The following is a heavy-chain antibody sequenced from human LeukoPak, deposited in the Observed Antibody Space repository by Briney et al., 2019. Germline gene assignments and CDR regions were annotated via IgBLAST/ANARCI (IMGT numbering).Heavy chain of an antibody. D-gene: IGHD2-15*01. V-gene: IGHV5-51*01. CDR1: GYSFTSYW. J-gene: IGHJ6*04. CDR3: ARGLVVVVAATPDYYGMDV. CDR2: IYPGDSDT. Sequence: GESLKISCKGSGYSFTSYWIGWVRQMPGKGLEWMGIIYPGDSDTRYSPSFQGQVTISADKSISTAYLQWSSLKASDTAMYYCARGLVVVVAATPDYYGMDVWGKGTTVVVSS.